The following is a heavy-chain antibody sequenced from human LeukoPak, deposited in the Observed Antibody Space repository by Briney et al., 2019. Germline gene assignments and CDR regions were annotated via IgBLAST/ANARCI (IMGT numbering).Heavy chain of an antibody. CDR1: GYTFTGYY. CDR3: ASLSGWSEDNFDY. J-gene: IGHJ4*02. CDR2: INPNSGGT. V-gene: IGHV1-2*06. Sequence: ASVKVSCKASGYTFTGYYMHWVRQAPGQGLEWMGRINPNSGGTNYAQKFQGRVTMTRDTSISTAYMEPSRLRSDDTAVYYCASLSGWSEDNFDYWGQGTLVTVSS. D-gene: IGHD6-19*01.